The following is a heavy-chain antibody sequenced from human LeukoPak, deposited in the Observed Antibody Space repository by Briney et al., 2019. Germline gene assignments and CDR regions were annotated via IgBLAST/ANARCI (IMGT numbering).Heavy chain of an antibody. V-gene: IGHV4-31*03. D-gene: IGHD1-26*01. CDR2: IYYSGST. CDR3: ARRWELTESFDY. Sequence: SETLSLTCTVSGGSISSGGYYWSWIRQHPGKGLEWIGYIYYSGSTYYNPSLKSRVTISVDTSKNQFSLKLSSVTAADTAVYYCARRWELTESFDYWGQGTLVTVSS. CDR1: GGSISSGGYY. J-gene: IGHJ4*02.